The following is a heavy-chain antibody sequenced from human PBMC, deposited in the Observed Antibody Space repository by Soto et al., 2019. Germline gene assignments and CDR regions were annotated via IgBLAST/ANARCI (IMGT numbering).Heavy chain of an antibody. CDR1: GFTFSSYG. V-gene: IGHV3-74*01. CDR3: TRYDFSDGMDI. Sequence: GGSLRLSCAASGFTFSSYGMYWVRQAPGKGLVWVSRINRDGSSTKYADSVKDRFTISRDNAKNTLYLQMNSLRAEDTAVYYCTRYDFSDGMDIWGQGTTVTVSS. J-gene: IGHJ6*02. CDR2: INRDGSST.